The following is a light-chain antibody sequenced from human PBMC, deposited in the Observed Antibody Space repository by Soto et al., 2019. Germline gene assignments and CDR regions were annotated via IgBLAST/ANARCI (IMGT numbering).Light chain of an antibody. Sequence: DIPMTQSPSSLAASVGDRVTITCRASQGITNYLAWYQQKPGKVPKLLIYAASTLQSGVPSRFSGSGSGTDFTLTISSLQPEDVATYYCQKYNSAPRAFGQGTKVEIK. CDR3: QKYNSAPRA. CDR2: AAS. V-gene: IGKV1-27*01. J-gene: IGKJ1*01. CDR1: QGITNY.